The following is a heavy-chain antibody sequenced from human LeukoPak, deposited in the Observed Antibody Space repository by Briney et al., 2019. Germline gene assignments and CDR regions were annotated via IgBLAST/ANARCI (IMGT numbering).Heavy chain of an antibody. Sequence: PSETLSLTCTVSGDSISSSYWSWVRQAPGKGLEWIGYIYYNGINSYNPSLKSRVTISLDTSKSQFSLRMTSVTAADTAVYYCARVPTFGSSWNYYFYGMDVWGQGTTVTVSS. CDR1: GDSISSSY. CDR3: ARVPTFGSSWNYYFYGMDV. D-gene: IGHD1-26*01. V-gene: IGHV4-59*01. J-gene: IGHJ6*01. CDR2: IYYNGIN.